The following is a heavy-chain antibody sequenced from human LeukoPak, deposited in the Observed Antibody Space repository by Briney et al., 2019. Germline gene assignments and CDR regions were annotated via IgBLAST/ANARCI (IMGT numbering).Heavy chain of an antibody. CDR2: MNPNSGNT. CDR3: AREGQLLWFGELWAFFDY. D-gene: IGHD3-10*01. Sequence: GASVKVSCKASGYTFTSYDINWVRQATGQGLEWMGWMNPNSGNTGYAQKFQGRVTMTRNTSISTAYMELSSLRSEDTAVYYCAREGQLLWFGELWAFFDYWGQGTLVTVSS. V-gene: IGHV1-8*01. CDR1: GYTFTSYD. J-gene: IGHJ4*02.